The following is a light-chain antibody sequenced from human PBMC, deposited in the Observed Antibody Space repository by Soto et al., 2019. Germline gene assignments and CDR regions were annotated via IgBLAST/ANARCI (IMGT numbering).Light chain of an antibody. V-gene: IGKV1D-12*01. CDR2: TAS. CDR3: LQSGTFPYT. CDR1: QEIDRW. J-gene: IGKJ2*01. Sequence: DIQMTQSPSSVSASVGDRVIISCRASQEIDRWLAWFQHKPGKAPKLLVSTASSLQSGVPSRFSGSGSGTELTLTIASQQFEDFATYYGLQSGTFPYTFGLGTKLEIK.